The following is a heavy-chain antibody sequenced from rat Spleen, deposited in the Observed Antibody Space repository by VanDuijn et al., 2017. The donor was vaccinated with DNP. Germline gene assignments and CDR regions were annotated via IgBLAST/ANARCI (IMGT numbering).Heavy chain of an antibody. V-gene: IGHV5-7*01. J-gene: IGHJ2*01. CDR2: ISHHGSRT. CDR1: GFTFSDFA. Sequence: EVQLVESGGGLVQPGRSLKLSCAASGFTFSDFAMAWVRQVPKKGLDWVATISHHGSRTYYRDSVKGRFTISRDNPKSTLYLQMDSLRSEDTASYYCVRLDRPFDYWGQGVMVTVSS. CDR3: VRLDRPFDY.